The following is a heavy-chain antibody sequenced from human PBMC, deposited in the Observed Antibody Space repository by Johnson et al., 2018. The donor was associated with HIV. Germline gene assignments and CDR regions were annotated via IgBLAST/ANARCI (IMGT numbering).Heavy chain of an antibody. CDR2: ISYDGSNK. D-gene: IGHD6-6*01. CDR3: AREGSKEQLVPLDAFDI. V-gene: IGHV3-30*04. J-gene: IGHJ3*02. Sequence: QVQLVESGGGVVQPGRSLRLSCAASGFTFSSYAMHWVRQAPGKGLEWVAVISYDGSNKYYADSVKGRFTISRDNSKNTLYLQMNSLRAEDTAVYYCAREGSKEQLVPLDAFDIWGQATMVTVSS. CDR1: GFTFSSYA.